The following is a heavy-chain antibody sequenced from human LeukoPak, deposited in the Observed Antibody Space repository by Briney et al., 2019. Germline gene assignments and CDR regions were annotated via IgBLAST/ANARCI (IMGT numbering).Heavy chain of an antibody. CDR1: GGTFSSYA. Sequence: SVKVSCKASGGTFSSYAISWVRQAPGQGLEWMGGIIPIFGTANYAQKFQGRVTITADESTSTAYMELSSLRSEDTAVYYCARGGVVVVPAAILGIDAFDIWGQGTMVTVSS. V-gene: IGHV1-69*13. J-gene: IGHJ3*02. CDR3: ARGGVVVVPAAILGIDAFDI. D-gene: IGHD2-2*02. CDR2: IIPIFGTA.